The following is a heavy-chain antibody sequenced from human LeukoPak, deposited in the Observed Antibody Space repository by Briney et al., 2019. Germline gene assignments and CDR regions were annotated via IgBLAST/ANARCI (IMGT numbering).Heavy chain of an antibody. CDR3: ARTRRNSGSYYGDY. CDR2: INTDGSST. Sequence: GGSLRLSCAASGFTFSSYWMYWVRQAPGKGLVWVSRINTDGSSTSYADSVKGRFTISRDNAKNTLYLQMNSLRADDTAVYYCARTRRNSGSYYGDYWGQGTLVTVSS. V-gene: IGHV3-74*01. D-gene: IGHD1-26*01. CDR1: GFTFSSYW. J-gene: IGHJ4*02.